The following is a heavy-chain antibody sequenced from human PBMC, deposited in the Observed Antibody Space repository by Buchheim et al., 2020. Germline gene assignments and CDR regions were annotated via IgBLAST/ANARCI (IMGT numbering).Heavy chain of an antibody. J-gene: IGHJ4*02. V-gene: IGHV3-7*01. CDR2: IQRDGSEK. D-gene: IGHD2-2*01. CDR3: ARYGPALDY. CDR1: GFTFSSFW. Sequence: EVQLVESGGGLVQPGGSLRLSCAASGFTFSSFWMSWVRQAPGKGLEWVSNIQRDGSEKYYLASVKGRFTISRDNSKNSLYLQMNSLRAGDTAVYYCARYGPALDYWGQGTL.